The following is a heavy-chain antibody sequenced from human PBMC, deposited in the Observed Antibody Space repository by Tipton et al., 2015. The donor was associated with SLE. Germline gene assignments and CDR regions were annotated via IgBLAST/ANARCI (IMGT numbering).Heavy chain of an antibody. Sequence: SLRLSCSASGFTFSDYYLSWIRQAPGKGLEWVSYISSRGDVIYYVDSVKGRFTISRDNANNSVFLEMSSLRVEDTAVYYCAAAGYAFDIWGQGTMVTVLS. CDR1: GFTFSDYY. D-gene: IGHD6-13*01. CDR3: AAAGYAFDI. V-gene: IGHV3-11*01. J-gene: IGHJ3*02. CDR2: ISSRGDVI.